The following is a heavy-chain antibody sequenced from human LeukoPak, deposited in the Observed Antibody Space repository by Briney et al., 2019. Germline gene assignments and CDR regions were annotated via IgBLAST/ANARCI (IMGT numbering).Heavy chain of an antibody. D-gene: IGHD3-9*01. CDR2: ITPNRGDT. V-gene: IGHV1-2*02. CDR3: AAHYDILTGYYV. Sequence: ASVKVSCQACGYTFTGYYMHWVRQPPGPGLEWMGWITPNRGDTNYAQKFQGRVTMTRDTSISTAYMELSSLISDDTAVYYCAAHYDILTGYYVWGQGTLVTVSS. CDR1: GYTFTGYY. J-gene: IGHJ4*02.